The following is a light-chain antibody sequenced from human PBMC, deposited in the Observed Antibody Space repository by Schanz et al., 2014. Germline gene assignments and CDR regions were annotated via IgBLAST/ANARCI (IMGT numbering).Light chain of an antibody. CDR2: DVT. CDR3: SSYAGTNTAYV. Sequence: QSALTQPASVSGSPGQSITISCTGTSSDVGGYNYVSWYQQHPGKAPKVMIYDVTKRPSGVPDRFSGSKSGNTASLTVSGPQAEDEADYYCSSYAGTNTAYVFGTGTKLTVL. CDR1: SSDVGGYNY. V-gene: IGLV2-8*01. J-gene: IGLJ1*01.